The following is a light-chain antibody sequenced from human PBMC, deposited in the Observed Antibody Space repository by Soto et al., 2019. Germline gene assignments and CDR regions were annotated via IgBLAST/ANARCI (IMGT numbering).Light chain of an antibody. Sequence: QSALTQPASMSGSPGQSITISCTGTSSDIGGYNYVSWYQQHPDKAPKLMIFEVNDRPSGVSNRFSGSKSGNTASLTISGLQAEDEADYYCTSYTRSSTLVFGGGTKVTVL. CDR3: TSYTRSSTLV. V-gene: IGLV2-14*01. CDR1: SSDIGGYNY. CDR2: EVN. J-gene: IGLJ2*01.